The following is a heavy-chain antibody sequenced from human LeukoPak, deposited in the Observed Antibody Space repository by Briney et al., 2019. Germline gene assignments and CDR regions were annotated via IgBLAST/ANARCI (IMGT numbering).Heavy chain of an antibody. D-gene: IGHD3-10*01. Sequence: PSETLSLTRTVSGGSISSYYWSWIRQPPGKGLEWIGYIYYSGSTNYNPSLKSRVTISVDTSKNQFSLKLSSVTAADTAVYYCARGGITMVRGVLDYWGQGTLVTVSS. J-gene: IGHJ4*02. CDR3: ARGGITMVRGVLDY. CDR1: GGSISSYY. V-gene: IGHV4-59*01. CDR2: IYYSGST.